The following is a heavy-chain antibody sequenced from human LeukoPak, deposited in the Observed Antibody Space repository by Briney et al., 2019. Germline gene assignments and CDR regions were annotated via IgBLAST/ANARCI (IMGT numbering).Heavy chain of an antibody. CDR1: GFTFSSYG. Sequence: PGGSLRLSCAASGFTFSSYGMHWVRQAPGKGLEWVAVIWYDGSNKYYADSVKGRFTISRDNSKSTLYLQMNSLRAEDTAVYYCARDLDCSSTSCPLGFQHWGQGTLVTVSS. D-gene: IGHD2-2*01. V-gene: IGHV3-33*01. CDR2: IWYDGSNK. J-gene: IGHJ1*01. CDR3: ARDLDCSSTSCPLGFQH.